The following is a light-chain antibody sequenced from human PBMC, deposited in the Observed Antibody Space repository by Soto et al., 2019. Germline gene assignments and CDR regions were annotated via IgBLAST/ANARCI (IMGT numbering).Light chain of an antibody. J-gene: IGKJ2*01. V-gene: IGKV1-39*01. CDR3: QPSYQSYSGPPT. CDR2: ATS. Sequence: DIHVTQSPSSLSASVGDRVTITCRASQSIDNYVNWYQQKPGKAPKLLIYATSSLQSGVPSRFSGSGSGADFALTISTLQPEDFAIYYCQPSYQSYSGPPTFGQGTKVE. CDR1: QSIDNY.